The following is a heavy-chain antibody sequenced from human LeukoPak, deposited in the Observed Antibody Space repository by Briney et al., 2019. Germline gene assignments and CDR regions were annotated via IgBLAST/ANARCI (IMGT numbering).Heavy chain of an antibody. D-gene: IGHD3-10*01. Sequence: KPSETLSLTCTVSGGSISSYYWSWIRQPPGKGLEWIGYIYYSGSTNYNPSLKSRVTISVDTSKNQFSLKLSSVTAADTAVYYCARFVGFGDLVNWFDPWGQGTLVTVSS. CDR1: GGSISSYY. CDR3: ARFVGFGDLVNWFDP. J-gene: IGHJ5*02. CDR2: IYYSGST. V-gene: IGHV4-59*01.